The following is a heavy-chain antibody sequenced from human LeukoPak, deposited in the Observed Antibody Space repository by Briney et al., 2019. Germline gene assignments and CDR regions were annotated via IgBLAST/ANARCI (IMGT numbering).Heavy chain of an antibody. V-gene: IGHV4-34*01. CDR1: GGSFSGYY. Sequence: SETLSLTCAVYGGSFSGYYWSWIRQPPGKGLEWIGEINHSGSTNYNPSLKSRVTISVDTSKNQFSLKLSSVTAADTAVYDCARAPVISWYTHRLDYYYGMDVWGQGTTVTVSS. CDR3: ARAPVISWYTHRLDYYYGMDV. D-gene: IGHD6-13*01. CDR2: INHSGST. J-gene: IGHJ6*02.